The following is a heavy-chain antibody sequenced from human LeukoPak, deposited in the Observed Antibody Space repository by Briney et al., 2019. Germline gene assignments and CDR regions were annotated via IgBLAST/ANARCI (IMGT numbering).Heavy chain of an antibody. D-gene: IGHD3-9*01. V-gene: IGHV3-23*01. CDR2: ISGSGGST. CDR3: AAPVLVYDILTGYSRSGFDY. CDR1: GFTFSSYA. J-gene: IGHJ4*02. Sequence: PGGSLRLSCAASGFTFSSYAMSWVRQAPGKGLEWVSAISGSGGSTYYADSVKGRFTISRDNSQNTLYLQMNSLRAEDTAVYYCAAPVLVYDILTGYSRSGFDYWGQGTLVTVSS.